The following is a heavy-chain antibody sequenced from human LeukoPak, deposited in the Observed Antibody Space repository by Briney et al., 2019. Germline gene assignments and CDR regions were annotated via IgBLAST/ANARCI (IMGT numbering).Heavy chain of an antibody. CDR2: ISSSSSYI. Sequence: PGGSLRLSCAASGFTFSSYSMNWVRQAPGKGLEWVSSISSSSSYIYYADSVKGRFTISRDNAKNSLYLQMNSLRAEDTAVYDCARASGVVIASGGHWFDPWGQGTLVTVSS. J-gene: IGHJ5*02. CDR3: ARASGVVIASGGHWFDP. V-gene: IGHV3-21*01. CDR1: GFTFSSYS. D-gene: IGHD2-21*01.